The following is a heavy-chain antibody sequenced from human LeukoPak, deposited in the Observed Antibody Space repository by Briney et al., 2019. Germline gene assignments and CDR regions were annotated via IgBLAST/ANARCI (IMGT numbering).Heavy chain of an antibody. CDR1: GFTFSSYS. V-gene: IGHV3-21*01. D-gene: IGHD3-9*01. CDR2: ISSSSSYI. J-gene: IGHJ6*03. Sequence: GGSLRLSCAASGFTFSSYSMNWVRQAPGKGLEWVSSISSSSSYIYYADSVKGRFTSSRDNAKNSLYLQMNSLRAEDTAVYYCAGGYYDILTGSYYYYYMDVWGKGTTVTISS. CDR3: AGGYYDILTGSYYYYYMDV.